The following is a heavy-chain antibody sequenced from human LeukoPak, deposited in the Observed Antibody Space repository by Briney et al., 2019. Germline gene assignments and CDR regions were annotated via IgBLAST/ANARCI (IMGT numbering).Heavy chain of an antibody. J-gene: IGHJ3*02. Sequence: GGSLRLSCAASGFTLSDRYMTWIRQAPGKGLEWISYISSSGSTIYYADSVKGRFTISRDNAKNSLYLQMNSLRAEDTAVYYCARDRVDMKFDIWGQGTMVTVSS. CDR3: ARDRVDMKFDI. D-gene: IGHD3-10*01. V-gene: IGHV3-11*01. CDR1: GFTLSDRY. CDR2: ISSSGSTI.